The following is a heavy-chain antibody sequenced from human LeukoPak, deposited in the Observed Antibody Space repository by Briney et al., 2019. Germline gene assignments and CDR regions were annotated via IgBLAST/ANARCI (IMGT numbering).Heavy chain of an antibody. D-gene: IGHD5-18*01. CDR2: IRSKAYGGTT. CDR3: TRSGYSYGYPKGPDY. Sequence: GGSLRLSCTASGFTFGDYAMSWFRQAPGKGLEWVGFIRSKAYGGTTEYAASVKDRFTISRDDSKSIAYLQMNSLKTEDTAVYYCTRSGYSYGYPKGPDYWGQGTLVTVSS. J-gene: IGHJ4*02. V-gene: IGHV3-49*03. CDR1: GFTFGDYA.